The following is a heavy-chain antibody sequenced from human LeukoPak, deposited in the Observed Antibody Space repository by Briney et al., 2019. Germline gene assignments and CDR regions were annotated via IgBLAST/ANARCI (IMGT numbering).Heavy chain of an antibody. CDR1: GYTFTSYA. D-gene: IGHD6-6*01. Sequence: ASVKVSCKASGYTFTSYAMNWVRQAPGQGLEWMGWINTNTGNPTYAQGFTGRFVFSLDTSVSTAYLQISSLKAEDTAVYYCARDYVYSSSSGEYYYYYYMDVWGKGTTVTVSS. J-gene: IGHJ6*03. CDR3: ARDYVYSSSSGEYYYYYYMDV. V-gene: IGHV7-4-1*02. CDR2: INTNTGNP.